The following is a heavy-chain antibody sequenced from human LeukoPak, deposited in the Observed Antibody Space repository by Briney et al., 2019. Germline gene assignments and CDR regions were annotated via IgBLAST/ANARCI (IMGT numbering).Heavy chain of an antibody. V-gene: IGHV4-34*01. CDR2: INHSGST. Sequence: SETLSLTCAVYGGSFSGYYWSWIRQPPGKGLEWIGEINHSGSTNYNPSLKSRVTISVDTSKNPFSLKLSSVTAADTALYYCARGVAVAGQGFHWYFDLWGRGTLVTVSS. J-gene: IGHJ2*01. D-gene: IGHD6-19*01. CDR3: ARGVAVAGQGFHWYFDL. CDR1: GGSFSGYY.